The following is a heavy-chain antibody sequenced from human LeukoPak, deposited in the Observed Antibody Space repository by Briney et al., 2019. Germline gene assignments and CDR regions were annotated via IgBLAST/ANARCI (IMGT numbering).Heavy chain of an antibody. CDR3: AIPPGYCGNDCSFDH. CDR2: IYPGDYET. Sequence: RGESLKISCEGSGYSISNYWIGWVRQMPGKGLEWMGIIYPGDYETRYSPSFQGLVTISVDKSISTAYLQWSSLKASDTAMYYCAIPPGYCGNDCSFDHWGQGTLVTVSS. V-gene: IGHV5-51*01. CDR1: GYSISNYW. D-gene: IGHD2-21*02. J-gene: IGHJ4*02.